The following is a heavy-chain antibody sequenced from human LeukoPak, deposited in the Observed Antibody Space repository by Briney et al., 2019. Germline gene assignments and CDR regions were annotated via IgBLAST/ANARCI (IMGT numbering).Heavy chain of an antibody. CDR1: EFTFSNYA. J-gene: IGHJ4*02. V-gene: IGHV3-30-3*01. D-gene: IGHD2-2*01. Sequence: GGSLRLSCAASEFTFSNYAMRWVRQPPAKGLAGVAVISYDGNSKSYANSVKGRFTISRDNSKNTLYLQMNSLRPEATAVYYCARAMVVVVPAAMWGQGTLVTVSS. CDR3: ARAMVVVVPAAM. CDR2: ISYDGNSK.